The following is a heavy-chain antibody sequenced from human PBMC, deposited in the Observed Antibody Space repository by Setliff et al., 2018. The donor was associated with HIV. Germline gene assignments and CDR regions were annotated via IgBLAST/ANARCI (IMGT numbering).Heavy chain of an antibody. J-gene: IGHJ2*01. V-gene: IGHV4-59*08. CDR3: ARHARSITMTTDWYFDL. Sequence: SETLSLTCTVSGGSITNYYWSWIRQPPGKGLEWIGFIYYSGSTNYNLSLKSRVTISVDTSKHQFSLKLSSVTAADTAVYYCARHARSITMTTDWYFDLWGRGTLVTVSS. CDR2: IYYSGST. D-gene: IGHD3-22*01. CDR1: GGSITNYY.